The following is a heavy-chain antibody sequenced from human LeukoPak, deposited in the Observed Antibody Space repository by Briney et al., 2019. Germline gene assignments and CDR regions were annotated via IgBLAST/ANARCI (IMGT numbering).Heavy chain of an antibody. CDR1: GFTFSSYA. J-gene: IGHJ5*02. CDR3: ARDTNPLYCSSTSCFT. Sequence: GGSLRLSCAASGFTFSSYAMSWVRQAPGKGLEWVSAISGSGGSTYYADSVKGRFTISRDNAKNSLYLQMNSLRAEDTAVYYCARDTNPLYCSSTSCFTWGQGTLVTVSS. CDR2: ISGSGGST. V-gene: IGHV3-23*01. D-gene: IGHD2-2*01.